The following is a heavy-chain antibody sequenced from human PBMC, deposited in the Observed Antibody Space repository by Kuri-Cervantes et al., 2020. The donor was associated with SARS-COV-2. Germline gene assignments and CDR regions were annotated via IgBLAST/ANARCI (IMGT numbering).Heavy chain of an antibody. CDR1: GYSFTNYW. CDR2: IYPGDSDT. J-gene: IGHJ6*03. V-gene: IGHV5-51*01. Sequence: GESLKISFKGSGYSFTNYWIAWVRQMPGKGLEWMGIIYPGDSDTKYSPSFQGQVTISADKSISTAFLQWSSLKASDTAMYYCARRAYGEQVDYYYMDVWGKGTTVTVSS. CDR3: ARRAYGEQVDYYYMDV. D-gene: IGHD4-17*01.